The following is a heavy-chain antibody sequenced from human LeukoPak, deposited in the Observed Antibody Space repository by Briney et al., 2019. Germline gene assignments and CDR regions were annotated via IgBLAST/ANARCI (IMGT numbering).Heavy chain of an antibody. CDR2: IKQDGSEK. CDR1: GFTFNTFA. CDR3: ARDVSYWGTGTTFDY. D-gene: IGHD1-7*01. Sequence: QSGGSLRLSCAASGFTFNTFALHWVRQDPGKGLEWVANIKQDGSEKYYVDSVKGRFTISRDNAKNSLYLQMNSLRAEDTAVYYCARDVSYWGTGTTFDYWGQGTLVTVSS. V-gene: IGHV3-7*01. J-gene: IGHJ4*02.